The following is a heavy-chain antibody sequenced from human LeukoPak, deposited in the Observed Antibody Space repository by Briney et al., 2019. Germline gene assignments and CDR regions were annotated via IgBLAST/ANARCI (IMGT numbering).Heavy chain of an antibody. CDR3: ARGPGIPIFGLLYYYYGMDV. V-gene: IGHV4-61*01. D-gene: IGHD3/OR15-3a*01. J-gene: IGHJ6*02. CDR2: IYYSGST. Sequence: SETLFLTCTVSGGSVSSGSYYWSWIRQPPGKGLEWIGYIYYSGSTNYNPSLKSRVTISVDTSKNQFSLKLSSVTAADTAVYYCARGPGIPIFGLLYYYYGMDVWGQGTTVTVSS. CDR1: GGSVSSGSYY.